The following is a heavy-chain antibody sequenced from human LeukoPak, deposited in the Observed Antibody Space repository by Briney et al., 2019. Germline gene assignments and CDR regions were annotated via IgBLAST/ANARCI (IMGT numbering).Heavy chain of an antibody. CDR2: ISSNSNYI. V-gene: IGHV3-21*01. D-gene: IGHD3-22*01. CDR3: ARDSSDLDY. CDR1: GFTFSTYS. Sequence: GGSLRLSCAASGFTFSTYSMNWVRQAPGKGLEWVSSISSNSNYIYYADSMRGRFTISRDNAKNSLFLQMNSLRAEDTAVYYCARDSSDLDYWGQGTLVTVSS. J-gene: IGHJ4*02.